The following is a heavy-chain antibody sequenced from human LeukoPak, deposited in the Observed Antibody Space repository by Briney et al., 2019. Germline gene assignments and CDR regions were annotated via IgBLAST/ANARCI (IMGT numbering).Heavy chain of an antibody. CDR2: INPNSGGT. Sequence: ASVKVSCKASGYTFTGYYMHWVRQAPGKGLEWMGWINPNSGGTNYAQKFQGRVTMTMDTSISTAYMELSRLRSDDTAVYYCARPSLYYYYGMDVWGQGTTVTVSS. D-gene: IGHD6-6*01. J-gene: IGHJ6*02. CDR1: GYTFTGYY. CDR3: ARPSLYYYYGMDV. V-gene: IGHV1-2*02.